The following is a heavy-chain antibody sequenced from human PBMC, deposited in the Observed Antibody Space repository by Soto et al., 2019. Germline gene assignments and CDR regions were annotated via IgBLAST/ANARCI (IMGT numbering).Heavy chain of an antibody. CDR2: ISASGGNT. J-gene: IGHJ4*02. D-gene: IGHD3-9*01. Sequence: GGSLRLSCAASGFTFSSYAISWVRQAPGKGLEWVSSISASGGNTYYADSVKGRFTISRDNSKNTLYLQMNSLRSEDTAVYYCARDLTSDYWGQGTLVTVSS. V-gene: IGHV3-23*01. CDR1: GFTFSSYA. CDR3: ARDLTSDY.